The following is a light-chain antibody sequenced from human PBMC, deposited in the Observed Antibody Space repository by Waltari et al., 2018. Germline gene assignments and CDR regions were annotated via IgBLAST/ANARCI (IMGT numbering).Light chain of an antibody. CDR3: SSYAGSNNLV. J-gene: IGLJ2*01. V-gene: IGLV2-8*01. Sequence: QSALTQPPSASGSPGQSVTISCTGTSSDVGGYNSVSWYQPHPGDAPKLMIYQVTRRPSGGPDRFSGSKSGNTASLTVSGLQAEDEADYYCSSYAGSNNLVFGGGTKLTVL. CDR2: QVT. CDR1: SSDVGGYNS.